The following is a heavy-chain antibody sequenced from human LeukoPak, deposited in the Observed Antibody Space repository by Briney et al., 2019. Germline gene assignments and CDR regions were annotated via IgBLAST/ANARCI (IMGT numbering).Heavy chain of an antibody. CDR3: ARRRGAAYCGGDCLTAFDP. D-gene: IGHD2-21*02. V-gene: IGHV4-34*01. CDR1: GGSFSGYY. J-gene: IGHJ5*02. Sequence: SETLSLTCAVYGGSFSGYYWSWIRQPPGKGLEWIGEINHSGSTNYNPSLKSRVTISVDTSKNQFSLKLSSVTAADTAVYYCARRRGAAYCGGDCLTAFDPWGQGTLVTVSS. CDR2: INHSGST.